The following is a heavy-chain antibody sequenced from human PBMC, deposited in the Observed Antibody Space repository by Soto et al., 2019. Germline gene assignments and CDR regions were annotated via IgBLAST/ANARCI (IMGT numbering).Heavy chain of an antibody. V-gene: IGHV4-59*01. CDR2: IYYSGST. J-gene: IGHJ4*02. Sequence: SETLSLTCTVSGGSISSYYWGWIRQPPGKGLEWIGYIYYSGSTNYNPSLKSRVTISVDTSKNQFSLKQSSVTAADTAVYYCARVYYYGSGSYYNSDNYFDYWGQGTLVTVSS. CDR3: ARVYYYGSGSYYNSDNYFDY. CDR1: GGSISSYY. D-gene: IGHD3-10*01.